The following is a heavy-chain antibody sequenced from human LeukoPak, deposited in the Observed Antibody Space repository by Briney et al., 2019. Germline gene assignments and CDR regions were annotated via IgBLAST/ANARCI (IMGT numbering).Heavy chain of an antibody. CDR2: ISNTGGST. J-gene: IGHJ4*02. CDR1: GFAFSSYV. CDR3: ACPYRSRFDY. Sequence: GGSLKLSCAASGFAFSSYVMTWVRQAPGKGLEWVSSISNTGGSTYYADSVKGRFTISRDNSKNTLYLQLNSLRAEDTAVYYCACPYRSRFDYWGQGTLVTVSS. V-gene: IGHV3-23*01. D-gene: IGHD6-13*01.